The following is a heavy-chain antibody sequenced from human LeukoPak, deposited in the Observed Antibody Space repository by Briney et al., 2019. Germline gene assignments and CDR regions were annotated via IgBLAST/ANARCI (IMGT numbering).Heavy chain of an antibody. Sequence: GGSLRLSCAASGFTFIRHGMHWVRQAPDKGLEWVTYIRADGSDKWYADSVKGRFSISRDNSRNMVYLQMNSLRPEDTAVYYCVGDFNWGFDYWGQGTLVTVSS. CDR1: GFTFIRHG. D-gene: IGHD7-27*01. V-gene: IGHV3-30*02. CDR2: IRADGSDK. J-gene: IGHJ4*02. CDR3: VGDFNWGFDY.